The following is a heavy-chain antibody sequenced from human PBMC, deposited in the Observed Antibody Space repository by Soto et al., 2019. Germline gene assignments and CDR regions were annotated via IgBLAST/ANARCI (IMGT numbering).Heavy chain of an antibody. CDR1: GGSFSGYY. D-gene: IGHD3-3*02. Sequence: PSETLSLTCAVYGGSFSGYYWSWIRQPPGKGLERIGEINHSGRTNYNPSLKSRVTISVDTSKNQFSLNLSSVTAADTAVYYCARIPVDTSSIYWLGPWFHGSLAT. V-gene: IGHV4-34*01. CDR2: INHSGRT. J-gene: IGHJ5*02. CDR3: ARIPVDTSSIYWLGP.